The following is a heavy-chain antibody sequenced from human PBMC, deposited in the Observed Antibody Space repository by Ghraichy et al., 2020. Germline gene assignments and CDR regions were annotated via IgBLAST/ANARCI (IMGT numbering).Heavy chain of an antibody. CDR2: INPDSGGT. Sequence: ASVKVSCKASGYTFTAYYMHWVRQAPGQGLEWMGWINPDSGGTNFAQKFQGRVTLTRDTSISTAYMELSSLRSDDTAVYYCATEYRRSPHDFWGQGTLVTVSS. V-gene: IGHV1-2*02. D-gene: IGHD6-6*01. J-gene: IGHJ4*02. CDR3: ATEYRRSPHDF. CDR1: GYTFTAYY.